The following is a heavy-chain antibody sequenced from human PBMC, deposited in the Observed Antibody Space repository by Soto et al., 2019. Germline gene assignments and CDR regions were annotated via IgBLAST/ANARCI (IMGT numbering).Heavy chain of an antibody. D-gene: IGHD6-6*01. CDR2: IIPIFGTA. CDR3: ARASRVSVEYSSSIFDY. V-gene: IGHV1-69*13. CDR1: GGAFSSCA. J-gene: IGHJ4*02. Sequence: SVTVSFKASGGAFSSCAISWVRQAPGQWLEWMGGIIPIFGTANYAQKFQGRVTITADESTSTAYMELSSLRSEDTAVYYCARASRVSVEYSSSIFDYWGQGTLVTVS.